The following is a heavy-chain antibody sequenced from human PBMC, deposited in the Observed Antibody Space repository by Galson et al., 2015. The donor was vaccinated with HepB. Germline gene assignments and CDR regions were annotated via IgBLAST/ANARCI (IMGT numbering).Heavy chain of an antibody. CDR3: ARGTDRGQWLVAYYYMDV. J-gene: IGHJ6*03. CDR1: GFTFSSYS. Sequence: SLRLSCAASGFTFSSYSMNWVRQAPGKGLEWVSSISSSSSYIYYADSVKGRFTISRDNAKNSLYLQMNSLRAEDTAVYYCARGTDRGQWLVAYYYMDVWGKGTTVTVSS. V-gene: IGHV3-21*01. D-gene: IGHD6-19*01. CDR2: ISSSSSYI.